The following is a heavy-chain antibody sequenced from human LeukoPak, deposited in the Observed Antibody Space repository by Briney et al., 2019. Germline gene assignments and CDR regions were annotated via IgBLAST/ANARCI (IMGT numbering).Heavy chain of an antibody. V-gene: IGHV4-4*07. J-gene: IGHJ4*02. D-gene: IGHD3-3*01. Sequence: PSETLSLTCTVSGGSISIYYWSWIRQPAGKGLEWIGSIYYSGSTYYNPSLKSRVTISVDTSKNQFSLKLSSVTAADTAVYYCARDRRSRSGWANWGQGTLVTVSS. CDR2: IYYSGST. CDR1: GGSISIYY. CDR3: ARDRRSRSGWAN.